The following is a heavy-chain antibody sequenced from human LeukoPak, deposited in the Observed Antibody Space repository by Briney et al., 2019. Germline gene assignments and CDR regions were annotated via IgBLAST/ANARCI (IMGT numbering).Heavy chain of an antibody. J-gene: IGHJ4*02. CDR3: ARGGSGSYFFDY. D-gene: IGHD1-26*01. Sequence: PGGSLRLSSAASGFTFSSYSMNWVRQAPGKGLEWVSSISSSSSYIYYADSVKGRFTISRDNAKNSLYLQMNSLRAEDTAVYYCARGGSGSYFFDYWGQGTLVTVSS. V-gene: IGHV3-21*01. CDR1: GFTFSSYS. CDR2: ISSSSSYI.